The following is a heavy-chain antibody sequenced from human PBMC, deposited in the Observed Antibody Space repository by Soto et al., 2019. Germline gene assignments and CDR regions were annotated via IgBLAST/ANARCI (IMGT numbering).Heavy chain of an antibody. CDR2: IIPNFGIA. Sequence: QVQLVQSGAEVKKPGSSVKISCKASGGSFRRNALSWVRQAPGQGLEWMGRIIPNFGIANYAQRFQGRVTITADESTGTAYMELSSLRSEDTAVYYCARVGEDCGVAGPQYCQHWGQGTLVTVSS. V-gene: IGHV1-69*15. CDR3: ARVGEDCGVAGPQYCQH. D-gene: IGHD2-21*01. J-gene: IGHJ1*01. CDR1: GGSFRRNA.